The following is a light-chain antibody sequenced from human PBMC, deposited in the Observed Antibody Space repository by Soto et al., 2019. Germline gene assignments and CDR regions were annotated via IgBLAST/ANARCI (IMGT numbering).Light chain of an antibody. CDR1: SSNIGAGYD. Sequence: QSVLTQPPSVSGAPGQRVTISCTGSSSNIGAGYDVHWYQPIPGTAPKLLIYGNSNRPSGVPDRFSGSKRGTSASLVITGLQAEDEADHYCQSYDSSLSGWVFSGGTKLTVL. CDR3: QSYDSSLSGWV. J-gene: IGLJ3*02. CDR2: GNS. V-gene: IGLV1-40*01.